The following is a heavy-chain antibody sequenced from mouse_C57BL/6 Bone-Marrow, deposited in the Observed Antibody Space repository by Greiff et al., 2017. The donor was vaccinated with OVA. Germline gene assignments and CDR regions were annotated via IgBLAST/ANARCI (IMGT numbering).Heavy chain of an antibody. Sequence: EVKLVKSGGGLVKPGGSLKLSCAASGFTFSDYGMHWVRQAPEKGLEWVAYISSGSSTIYYADTVKGRFTISRDNAKNTLFLQMTSLRSEDTAMYYCARDDGYAWFAYWGQGTLVTVSA. D-gene: IGHD2-3*01. J-gene: IGHJ3*01. CDR2: ISSGSSTI. CDR3: ARDDGYAWFAY. CDR1: GFTFSDYG. V-gene: IGHV5-17*01.